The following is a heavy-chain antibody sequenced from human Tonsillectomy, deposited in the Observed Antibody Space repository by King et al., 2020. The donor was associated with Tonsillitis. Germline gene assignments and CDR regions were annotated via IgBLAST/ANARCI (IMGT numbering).Heavy chain of an antibody. CDR3: AKDSFTSVVAAFED. CDR2: ISGNSGSI. D-gene: IGHD2-15*01. CDR1: GFTFDDYA. Sequence: VQLVESGGGLVQPGRSLRLSCAASGFTFDDYAMHWVRQGPGKGLAWVSGISGNSGSIGYADSVKGRFTISRDNAKNSLYLQMNSLRAEDTALYYCAKDSFTSVVAAFEDWGQGTLVTVSS. V-gene: IGHV3-9*01. J-gene: IGHJ4*02.